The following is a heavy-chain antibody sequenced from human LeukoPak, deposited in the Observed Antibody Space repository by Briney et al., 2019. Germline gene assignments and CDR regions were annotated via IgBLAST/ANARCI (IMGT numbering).Heavy chain of an antibody. CDR3: ASSEGYYYYYYMDV. CDR1: GGSISSYY. CDR2: IYYSGST. Sequence: SETLSLTCTVSGGSISSYYWSWIRQPPGKGLEWIGYIYYSGSTNYNPSLKSRVTISVDTSKNQFSLKLSSVTAADTAVYYCASSEGYYYYYYMDVWSKGTTVTVSS. J-gene: IGHJ6*03. V-gene: IGHV4-59*01.